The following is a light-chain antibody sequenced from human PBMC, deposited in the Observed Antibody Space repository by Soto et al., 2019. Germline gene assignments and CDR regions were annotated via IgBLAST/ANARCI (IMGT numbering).Light chain of an antibody. CDR3: QQYNNWPIT. CDR2: GPS. Sequence: EIVMTQSPATLSVSPGERATLSCRASQSITSNLAWYQQKPGQAPRLLTYGPSARATGIPARFSGSGSGTEFTLTISSLQSEDFAVYYCQQYNNWPITFGQGTRWRL. CDR1: QSITSN. V-gene: IGKV3-15*01. J-gene: IGKJ5*01.